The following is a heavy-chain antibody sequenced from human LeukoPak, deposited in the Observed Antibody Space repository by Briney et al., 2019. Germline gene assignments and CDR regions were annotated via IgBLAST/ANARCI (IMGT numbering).Heavy chain of an antibody. CDR2: IYSGGST. J-gene: IGHJ6*02. CDR3: ARERSEIIAVAGARFSYGMDV. D-gene: IGHD6-19*01. Sequence: GGSLRLLCAASGFIVSSNYMSWVRQAPGKGLEWGSVIYSGGSTYYADSVKGRFTISRDNSKTTLYLKMNSLRAEDTAVYYCARERSEIIAVAGARFSYGMDVWGQGTTVTVSS. V-gene: IGHV3-66*01. CDR1: GFIVSSNY.